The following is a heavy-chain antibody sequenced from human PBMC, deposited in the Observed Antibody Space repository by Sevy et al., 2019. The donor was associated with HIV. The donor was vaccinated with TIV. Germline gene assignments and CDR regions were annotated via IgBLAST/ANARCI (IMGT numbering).Heavy chain of an antibody. CDR1: GFTFSSYA. D-gene: IGHD2-15*01. CDR2: TNGRGSST. J-gene: IGHJ4*02. Sequence: GGSLRLSCTASGFTFSSYAMTWVRQAPGKGLEWVSVTNGRGSSTYCADSVKGRFTISRDNAKNLLYLQMNSLRAEDTAVSYCAREFEGGPDYWGQGTLVTVSS. CDR3: AREFEGGPDY. V-gene: IGHV3-23*01.